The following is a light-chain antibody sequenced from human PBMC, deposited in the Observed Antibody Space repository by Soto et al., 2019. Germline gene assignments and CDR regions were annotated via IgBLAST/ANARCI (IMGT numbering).Light chain of an antibody. CDR3: QQYDNSLIT. J-gene: IGKJ5*01. V-gene: IGKV3-20*01. Sequence: EIVLTQSPGTLSLSPGERATVSCRASQTVESDYLVWYQQKPGQAPRLLIYAASSRATGIPDRFSGSGSGTDFTLTINRLEPEDFAMYYCQQYDNSLITFGQGTRLDVK. CDR2: AAS. CDR1: QTVESDY.